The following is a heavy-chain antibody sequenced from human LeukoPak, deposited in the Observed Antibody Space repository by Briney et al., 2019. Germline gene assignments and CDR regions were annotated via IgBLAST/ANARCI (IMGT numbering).Heavy chain of an antibody. Sequence: SETLSLTCSVSGGSISRYYWSWIRQPPGKGLEWIGHIYYSGSTNYNPSLKSRVTISVDTSKNQFSLKLSSVTAADTAVYYCARKGDYDSSGYYYFDYWGQGTLVTVSS. D-gene: IGHD3-22*01. CDR3: ARKGDYDSSGYYYFDY. CDR1: GGSISRYY. V-gene: IGHV4-59*12. CDR2: IYYSGST. J-gene: IGHJ4*02.